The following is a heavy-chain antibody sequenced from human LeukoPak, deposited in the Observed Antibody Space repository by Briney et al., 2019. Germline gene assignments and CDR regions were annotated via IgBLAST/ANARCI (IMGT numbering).Heavy chain of an antibody. D-gene: IGHD6-13*01. Sequence: SQTLSLTCTVSGGSISSGGYYWSWVRQHPGKGLEWIGYIYYSGSTYYNPSLKSRVTISVDTSKNQFSLKLSSVTAADTAVYYCATSMGFIAAGALDPWGQGTPVTVSS. CDR2: IYYSGST. J-gene: IGHJ5*02. V-gene: IGHV4-31*03. CDR3: ATSMGFIAAGALDP. CDR1: GGSISSGGYY.